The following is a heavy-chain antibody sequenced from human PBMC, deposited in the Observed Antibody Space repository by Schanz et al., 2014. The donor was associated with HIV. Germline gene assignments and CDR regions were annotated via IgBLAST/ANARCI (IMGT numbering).Heavy chain of an antibody. CDR1: GYTFTSYD. J-gene: IGHJ6*02. Sequence: QVPLVQSGAEVKKPGASVKVSCKASGYTFTSYDIHWVRQATGQGLEWMGWMSPNSDNTAYAQKFQGRLTMTGNTSISSAYMELSSLRSEDTAVYYCAREGGQYKHYGMDVWGQGTTVTVSS. CDR2: MSPNSDNT. CDR3: AREGGQYKHYGMDV. D-gene: IGHD1-20*01. V-gene: IGHV1-8*01.